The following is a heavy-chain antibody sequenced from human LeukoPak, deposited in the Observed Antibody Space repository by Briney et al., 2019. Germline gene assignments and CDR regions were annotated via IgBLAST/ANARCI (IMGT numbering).Heavy chain of an antibody. Sequence: SETLSLTCAVYGGSFSGYYWSWIRLPPGKGLEWIGEINHSGSTNYNPSLKSRVTISVDTSKNQFSLKLSSVTAADTAVYYCARGGGIAAAGTYRRFDYWGQGTLVTVSS. V-gene: IGHV4-34*01. CDR1: GGSFSGYY. J-gene: IGHJ4*02. D-gene: IGHD6-13*01. CDR3: ARGGGIAAAGTYRRFDY. CDR2: INHSGST.